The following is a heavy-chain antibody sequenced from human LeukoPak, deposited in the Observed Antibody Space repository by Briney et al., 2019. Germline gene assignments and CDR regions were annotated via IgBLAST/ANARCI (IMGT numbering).Heavy chain of an antibody. CDR1: GGSISSYY. CDR2: IYYSGST. J-gene: IGHJ6*03. V-gene: IGHV4-59*01. D-gene: IGHD6-19*01. CDR3: ARVGGTPYYYYYMDV. Sequence: SETLSLTCTVSGGSISSYYWSWIRQPPGKGLEWIGYIYYSGSTNYNPSLKSPVTISVDTSKNQFSLKLSSVTAADTAVYYCARVGGTPYYYYYMDVWGKGTTVTVSS.